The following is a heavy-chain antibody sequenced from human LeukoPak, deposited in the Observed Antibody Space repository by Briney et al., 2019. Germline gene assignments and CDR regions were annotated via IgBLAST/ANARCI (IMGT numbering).Heavy chain of an antibody. V-gene: IGHV4-30-4*01. Sequence: SETLSLTCTVSGGSISSGDYYWSWIRQPPGKGLEWIGYIYYSGSTYYNPSLKSRVTISVDTSKNQFSLKLSSVTAADTAVYYCARGNWNSRLVDYWGQGTLVTVSP. J-gene: IGHJ4*02. CDR1: GGSISSGDYY. CDR3: ARGNWNSRLVDY. CDR2: IYYSGST. D-gene: IGHD1/OR15-1a*01.